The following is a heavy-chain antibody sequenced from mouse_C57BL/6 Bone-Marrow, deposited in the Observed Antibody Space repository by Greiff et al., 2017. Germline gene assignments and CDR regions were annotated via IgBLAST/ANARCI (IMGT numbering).Heavy chain of an antibody. CDR2: IRNKANNHAT. V-gene: IGHV6-6*01. D-gene: IGHD2-4*01. CDR1: GFTFSDAW. Sequence: EVHLVESGGGLVQPGGSMQLSCAASGFTFSDAWMDWVRPSPEKGLEWVAEIRNKANNHATYYAESVKGRFTISRDDSKSSVYLQMNSLRAEDTGIYYCTPYDYDGGFADWGQGTLVTVSA. J-gene: IGHJ3*01. CDR3: TPYDYDGGFAD.